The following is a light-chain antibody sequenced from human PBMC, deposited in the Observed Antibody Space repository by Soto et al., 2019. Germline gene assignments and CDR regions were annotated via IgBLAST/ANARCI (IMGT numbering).Light chain of an antibody. CDR3: QHFGSSPT. J-gene: IGKJ4*01. Sequence: EIVLTQSPDTLSLSPGERATLPCRASQSVKSSYLAWYQHKPGQAPRLLIYGASSRATAIPDRFSGSGSGTDFTLTINRLEPEDFAVYYCQHFGSSPTFGGGTKVDIK. CDR2: GAS. V-gene: IGKV3-20*01. CDR1: QSVKSSY.